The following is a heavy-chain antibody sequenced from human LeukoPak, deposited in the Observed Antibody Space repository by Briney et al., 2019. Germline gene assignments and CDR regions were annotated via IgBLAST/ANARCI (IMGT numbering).Heavy chain of an antibody. CDR2: ISSSSSTI. D-gene: IGHD4-23*01. CDR3: ARVQPPPTVVTPRYYHYGMDV. J-gene: IGHJ6*02. CDR1: GFTFSSYS. V-gene: IGHV3-48*02. Sequence: GGSLRLSCAASGFTFSSYSMNWVRQAPGKGLEWVSYISSSSSTIYYADSVKGRFTISGDNAKNSLYLQMNSLRDEDTAVYYCARVQPPPTVVTPRYYHYGMDVWGQGTTVTVSS.